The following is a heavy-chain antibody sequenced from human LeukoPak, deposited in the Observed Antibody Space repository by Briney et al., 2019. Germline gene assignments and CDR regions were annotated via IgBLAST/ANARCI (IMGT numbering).Heavy chain of an antibody. Sequence: ASVKVSCKASGYSFTGYYMHWVRQAPGQGREWMGWINPNSGDTKYAQKFQGRVTMTRDTSISTAYMELTRLRSDDTAVYYCARGGLRVMVYRLYYMDVWGKGTTVTVSS. CDR3: ARGGLRVMVYRLYYMDV. J-gene: IGHJ6*03. CDR1: GYSFTGYY. V-gene: IGHV1-2*02. CDR2: INPNSGDT. D-gene: IGHD2-8*01.